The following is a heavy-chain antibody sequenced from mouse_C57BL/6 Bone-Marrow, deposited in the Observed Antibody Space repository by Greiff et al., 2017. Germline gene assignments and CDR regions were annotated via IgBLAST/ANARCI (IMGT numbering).Heavy chain of an antibody. J-gene: IGHJ3*01. D-gene: IGHD3-2*01. Sequence: QVQLQQSGAELVRPGTSVKLSCKASGYTFTSYWMHWVKQRPGQGLEWIGVIDPSDSYTNYNQKFKGKATLTVDTSSRTAYMQLSSLTSEDSAVYYSARSDSSGFWFAYWGQGTLVTVSA. CDR2: IDPSDSYT. CDR1: GYTFTSYW. V-gene: IGHV1-59*01. CDR3: ARSDSSGFWFAY.